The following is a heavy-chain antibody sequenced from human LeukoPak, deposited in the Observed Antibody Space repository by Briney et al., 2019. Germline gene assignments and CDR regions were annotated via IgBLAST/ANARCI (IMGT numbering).Heavy chain of an antibody. CDR1: GFTFDDYA. V-gene: IGHV3-43*01. CDR2: ISWDGGST. Sequence: PGGSLRLSCAASGFTFDDYAMHWVRQAPGKGLEWVSLISWDGGSTYYADSVKGRFTISRDNSKNTLYLQMNSLTTEDTALYYCAKDPSSGWYRWSMDVWGQGTTVTVSS. CDR3: AKDPSSGWYRWSMDV. J-gene: IGHJ6*02. D-gene: IGHD6-19*01.